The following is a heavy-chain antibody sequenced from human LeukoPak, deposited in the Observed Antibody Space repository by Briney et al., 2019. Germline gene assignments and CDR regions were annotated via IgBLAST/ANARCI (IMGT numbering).Heavy chain of an antibody. V-gene: IGHV4-39*01. CDR3: AMEGILLWFGELLFNWFDP. Sequence: PSETLSLTCTVSGGSISSSTDYWGWIRQAPGKGLEWIGSIYYHENTYYNSSLKSRVTISVDTSKNQFSLKLNSVTAADTAVYYCAMEGILLWFGELLFNWFDPWGKGTTVTVSS. CDR2: IYYHENT. J-gene: IGHJ5*01. CDR1: GGSISSSTDY. D-gene: IGHD3-10*01.